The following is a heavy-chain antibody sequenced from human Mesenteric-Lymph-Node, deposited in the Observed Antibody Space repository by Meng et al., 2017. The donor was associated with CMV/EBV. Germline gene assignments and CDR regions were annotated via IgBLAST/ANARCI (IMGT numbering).Heavy chain of an antibody. D-gene: IGHD1-26*01. CDR3: ARGASGLVGATGDY. Sequence: ASGFTFSGYSMNWVRQAPGKGLEWVSSISSSSSYICYADSVKGRFTISRDNAKNSLYLQMNSLRAEDTAVYYCARGASGLVGATGDYWGQGTLVTVSS. CDR2: ISSSSSYI. V-gene: IGHV3-21*01. CDR1: GFTFSGYS. J-gene: IGHJ4*02.